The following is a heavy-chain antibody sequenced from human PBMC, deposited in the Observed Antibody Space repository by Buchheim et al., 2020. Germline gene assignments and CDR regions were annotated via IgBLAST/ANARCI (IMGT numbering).Heavy chain of an antibody. V-gene: IGHV4-34*01. D-gene: IGHD3-22*01. J-gene: IGHJ4*02. CDR1: GGSFSGYX. Sequence: QVQLQQWGAGLLKPSETLSLTCAVYGGSFSGYXWSWIRQPPGKGPEWIGEINHSGSTNYNPSLKSRDTLSVETSKNQFSLKLSSVTAADTAVYYCARVASTDYYDSSGYYYSFDYWGQGTL. CDR2: INHSGST. CDR3: ARVASTDYYDSSGYYYSFDY.